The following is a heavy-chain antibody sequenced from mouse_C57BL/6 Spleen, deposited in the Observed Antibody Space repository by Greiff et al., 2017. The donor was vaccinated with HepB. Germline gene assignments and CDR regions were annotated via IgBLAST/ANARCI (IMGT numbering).Heavy chain of an antibody. CDR3: ARGSSGLFDY. D-gene: IGHD3-2*02. Sequence: QVHVKQSGAELVKPGASVKISCKASGYAFSSYWMNWVKQRPGKGLEWIGQIYPGDGDTNYNGKFKGKATLTADKSSSTAYMQLSSLTSEDSAVYFCARGSSGLFDYWGQGTTLTVSS. J-gene: IGHJ2*01. CDR2: IYPGDGDT. CDR1: GYAFSSYW. V-gene: IGHV1-80*01.